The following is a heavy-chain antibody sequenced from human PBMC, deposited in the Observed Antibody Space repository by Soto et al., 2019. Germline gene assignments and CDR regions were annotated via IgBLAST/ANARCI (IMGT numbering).Heavy chain of an antibody. D-gene: IGHD6-19*01. CDR1: GGSMRGSY. CDR2: ISYTGSA. Sequence: LSLTCSVSGGSMRGSYCSWIRQPPEKGLEWIASISYTGSATHNPSLKSRVSVSVDTTENQCSLKLTSVTAADTATYYCATGGGWLQNSNLRGLYFDYWGQGALVTVSS. V-gene: IGHV4-59*01. J-gene: IGHJ4*02. CDR3: ATGGGWLQNSNLRGLYFDY.